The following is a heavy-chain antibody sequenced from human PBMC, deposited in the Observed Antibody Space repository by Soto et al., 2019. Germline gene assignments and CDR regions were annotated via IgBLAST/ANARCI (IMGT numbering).Heavy chain of an antibody. V-gene: IGHV3-74*01. CDR2: INSDGSST. CDR1: GFTFSSYW. CDR3: AREGGLVVVAAHDY. Sequence: EVQLVESGGGLVQPGGSLRLSCAASGFTFSSYWMHWVRQAPGKGLVWVSRINSDGSSTSYADSVKGRFTISRDNAKNALYLQMNSLRAEDTAVYYCAREGGLVVVAAHDYWGQGTLVTVSS. J-gene: IGHJ4*02. D-gene: IGHD2-15*01.